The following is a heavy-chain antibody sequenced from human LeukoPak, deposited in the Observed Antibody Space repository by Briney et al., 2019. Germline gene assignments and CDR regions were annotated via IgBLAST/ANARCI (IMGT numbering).Heavy chain of an antibody. D-gene: IGHD1-14*01. J-gene: IGHJ6*03. CDR2: ISAYNGNT. CDR3: ARSVDPDDYYYYYMGV. CDR1: GYTFTSYG. Sequence: ASVKVSCKASGYTFTSYGISWVRQAPGQGLEWMGWISAYNGNTNYAQKLQGRVTMTTDTSTSTAYMELRSLRSDDTAVYYCARSVDPDDYYYYYMGVWGKGTTVTVSS. V-gene: IGHV1-18*01.